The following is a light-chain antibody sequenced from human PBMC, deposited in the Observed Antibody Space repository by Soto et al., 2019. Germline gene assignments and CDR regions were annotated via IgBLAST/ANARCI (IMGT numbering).Light chain of an antibody. CDR3: QQYGSSPGT. Sequence: EIVLTQSPGTLSLSPGVRVTLSCRASQSDNSSYLAWYQQKPGQARRLLMYTASSRATGIPDRVSGSGSGTDFTLTISRLEPGDFAVYSCQQYGSSPGTFGQGTKVDTK. J-gene: IGKJ1*01. CDR2: TAS. CDR1: QSDNSSY. V-gene: IGKV3-20*01.